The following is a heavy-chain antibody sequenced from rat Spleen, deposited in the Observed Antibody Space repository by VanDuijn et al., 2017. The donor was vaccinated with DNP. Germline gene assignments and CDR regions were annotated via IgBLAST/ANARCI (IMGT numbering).Heavy chain of an antibody. V-gene: IGHV5S10*01. CDR2: IIYDGSRT. Sequence: EVQLVESGGGLVQPGGSLKLSCAASGFTLSDYYMAWVRQAPTKGLEWVATIIYDGSRTYYPDSVKGRFTISRNNAKNTLYLQMNSLRSEDTATYYCAIYYYTGDNWFAYWGQGTLVTVSS. D-gene: IGHD1-1*01. J-gene: IGHJ3*01. CDR3: AIYYYTGDNWFAY. CDR1: GFTLSDYY.